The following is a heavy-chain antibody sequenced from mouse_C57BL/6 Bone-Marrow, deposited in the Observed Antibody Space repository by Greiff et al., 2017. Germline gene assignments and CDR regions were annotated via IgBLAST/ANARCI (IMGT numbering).Heavy chain of an antibody. CDR1: GFNIKNTY. Sequence: VHVKQSVAELVRPGASVKLSCTASGFNIKNTYMHWVKQRPEQGLEWIGRIDPANGNTTYAPKFQGKATITADTSSNTAYLQLSSLTSEDTAIYYCASDYCGSSRSDVWGTAATVTVSS. CDR3: ASDYCGSSRSDV. CDR2: IDPANGNT. J-gene: IGHJ1*03. V-gene: IGHV14-3*01. D-gene: IGHD1-1*01.